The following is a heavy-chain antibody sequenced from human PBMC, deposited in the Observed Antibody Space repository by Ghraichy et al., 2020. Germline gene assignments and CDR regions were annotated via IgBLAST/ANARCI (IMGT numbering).Heavy chain of an antibody. CDR2: IYYSGST. Sequence: SETLSLTCTVSGGSISSYYWSWIRQPPGKGLEWIGYIYYSGSTNYNPSLKSRVTISVDTSKNQFSLKLSSVTAADMAVYYCARLTVGATTPRSYYYYGMDVWGQGTTVTVSS. V-gene: IGHV4-59*08. CDR3: ARLTVGATTPRSYYYYGMDV. CDR1: GGSISSYY. D-gene: IGHD1-26*01. J-gene: IGHJ6*02.